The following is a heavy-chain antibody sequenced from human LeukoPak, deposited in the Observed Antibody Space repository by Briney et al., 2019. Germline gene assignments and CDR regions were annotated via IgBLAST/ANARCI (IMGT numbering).Heavy chain of an antibody. J-gene: IGHJ5*02. CDR1: GYTFTSYG. V-gene: IGHV1-8*01. D-gene: IGHD3-16*02. CDR2: MNPKNGAT. Sequence: GASVKVSCTASGYTFTSYGINWVRQATGQGLEWMGWMNPKNGATGYAQKFQGRVTMTRDTSIGTAYMELSSLVSEDTAAYYCARMDRLSATPTTDWFDPWGQGTLSPSPQ. CDR3: ARMDRLSATPTTDWFDP.